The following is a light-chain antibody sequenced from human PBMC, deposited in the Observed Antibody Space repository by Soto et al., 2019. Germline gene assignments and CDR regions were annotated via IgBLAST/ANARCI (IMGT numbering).Light chain of an antibody. Sequence: VMTQSPATLSVSPGERATLSCRASQSISSYLAWYQHQPGQAPRLLIYGASTGATGVPARFSGSGSGTEFTLTISSLQSEDFAVYYCQQYDNWPPVFGGGTKVEI. V-gene: IGKV3-15*01. J-gene: IGKJ4*01. CDR1: QSISSY. CDR2: GAS. CDR3: QQYDNWPPV.